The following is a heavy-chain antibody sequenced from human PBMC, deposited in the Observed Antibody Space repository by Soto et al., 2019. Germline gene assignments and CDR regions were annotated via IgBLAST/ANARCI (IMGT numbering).Heavy chain of an antibody. Sequence: SETLSLTCTVSGGSISSYYWSWIRQPPGKGLEWIGYIYYSGSTNYNPSLKSRVTISVDTSKNQFSLKLSSVTAADTAVYYCARARGGYIXYWGQGTLVTVSS. J-gene: IGHJ4*02. D-gene: IGHD2-15*01. CDR2: IYYSGST. V-gene: IGHV4-59*01. CDR3: ARARGGYIXY. CDR1: GGSISSYY.